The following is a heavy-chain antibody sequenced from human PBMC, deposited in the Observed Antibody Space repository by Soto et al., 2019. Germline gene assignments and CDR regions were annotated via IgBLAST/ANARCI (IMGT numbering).Heavy chain of an antibody. CDR2: ISYDGSNK. Sequence: GGSLRLSCAASGFTFSSYAMHWVRQAPGKGLEWVAVISYDGSNKYYAESVKGRFTISRDNSKNTLYLQMNSLRAEDTAVYYCARDLGDYYFDYWGQCTLVTVSS. J-gene: IGHJ4*02. V-gene: IGHV3-30-3*01. D-gene: IGHD3-16*01. CDR3: ARDLGDYYFDY. CDR1: GFTFSSYA.